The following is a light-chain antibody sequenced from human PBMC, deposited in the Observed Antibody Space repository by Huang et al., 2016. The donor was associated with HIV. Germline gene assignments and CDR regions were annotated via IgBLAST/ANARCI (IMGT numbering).Light chain of an antibody. V-gene: IGKV3D-15*01. CDR3: QQYNNWPPIT. CDR1: QSVGSN. J-gene: IGKJ3*01. CDR2: GAS. Sequence: EILMTQSPATLSVSPGERAILSCRASQSVGSNLAWYQHKPGQAPRRLIHGASTRATGIPARFSGSGSGTEFTLTISSLQSEDFAVYYCQQYNNWPPITFGPGTIVDFK.